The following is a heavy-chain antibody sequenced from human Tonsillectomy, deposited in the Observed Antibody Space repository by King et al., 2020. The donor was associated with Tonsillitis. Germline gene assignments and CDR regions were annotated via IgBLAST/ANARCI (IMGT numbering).Heavy chain of an antibody. CDR3: ARSRYSSPPYDFDY. D-gene: IGHD6-19*01. V-gene: IGHV3-30*04. CDR2: MSYDQTNK. Sequence: VQLVESGGGVVQPGRSLRLSCAASGFTFNSHAMHWVRQAPGKGLEWVPLMSYDQTNKYHGDSVKGRFTISRDNSNDTLFLQMNSLRVEDTAFYYCARSRYSSPPYDFDYWGQGTLVTVSS. CDR1: GFTFNSHA. J-gene: IGHJ4*02.